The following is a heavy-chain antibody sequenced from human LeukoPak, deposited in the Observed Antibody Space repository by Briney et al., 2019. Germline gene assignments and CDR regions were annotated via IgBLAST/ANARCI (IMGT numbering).Heavy chain of an antibody. D-gene: IGHD5-24*01. V-gene: IGHV3-23*01. CDR3: ARGEKWPYYYYMDV. J-gene: IGHJ6*03. CDR1: GFIFKDYA. Sequence: GGSLRLSCAASGFIFKDYAMNWVRQAPGKGLQWVSSISLSGGRTYYRDSVKGRFTISRDNSKNTLYLEMNSLGAEDTAVYYCARGEKWPYYYYMDVWGQGTTVAVSS. CDR2: ISLSGGRT.